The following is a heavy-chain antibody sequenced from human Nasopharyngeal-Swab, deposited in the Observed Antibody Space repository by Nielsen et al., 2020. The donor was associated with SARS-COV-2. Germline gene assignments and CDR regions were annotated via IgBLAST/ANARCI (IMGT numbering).Heavy chain of an antibody. V-gene: IGHV3-72*01. CDR2: IRNKARSYTT. CDR3: ARGYDFRSGWHTFDS. Sequence: GESLKISCAVSGFTFSDYYMDWVRQAPGRGLEWVGRIRNKARSYTTEYAASVEGRFTVSRDESKNSLYLQMSSLKTEDTAVYYCARGYDFRSGWHTFDSWGQGTLVTVSS. J-gene: IGHJ4*02. CDR1: GFTFSDYY. D-gene: IGHD3-3*01.